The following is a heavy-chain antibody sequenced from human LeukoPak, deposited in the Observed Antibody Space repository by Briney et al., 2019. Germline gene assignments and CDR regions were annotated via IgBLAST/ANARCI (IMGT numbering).Heavy chain of an antibody. J-gene: IGHJ4*02. CDR2: INSDESSI. Sequence: GGSLRLSCAASRFTFSNYWMHWVRQAPGKGLMWVSRINSDESSISYADSVKGRFTISRDNAKNTLYLQMNSLRAEDTAVYYCARAMTYDSIGYYFDHWGQGTLVTVSS. V-gene: IGHV3-74*01. CDR3: ARAMTYDSIGYYFDH. CDR1: RFTFSNYW. D-gene: IGHD3-22*01.